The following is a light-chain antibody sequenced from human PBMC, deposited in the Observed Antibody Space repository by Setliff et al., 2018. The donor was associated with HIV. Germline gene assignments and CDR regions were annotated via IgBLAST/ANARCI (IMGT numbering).Light chain of an antibody. CDR3: SSYTSNSPYV. J-gene: IGLJ1*01. V-gene: IGLV2-14*03. CDR1: SSDVGGYNS. Sequence: QSALAQPASVSGSPGPSTPISCTGTSSDVGGYNSVSWYQQHPDRAPKLMIYDVSNRPSGVSNCFSGSKSGNTASLTISGLQAEDEADYYCSSYTSNSPYVFGTGTKVTVL. CDR2: DVS.